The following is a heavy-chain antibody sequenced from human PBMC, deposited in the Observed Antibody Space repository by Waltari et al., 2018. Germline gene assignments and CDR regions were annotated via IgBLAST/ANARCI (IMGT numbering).Heavy chain of an antibody. V-gene: IGHV1-24*01. CDR1: GYTLTELS. Sequence: QVQLVQSGAEVKKPGASVKVSCKVSGYTLTELSMHWGRQAPGKGLEWMGGFDQEDVETIYAQKFQGRVTMTEETSTDTAYMELSSLRSEDTAVYYCATVKLRGVYDYWGQGTLVTVSS. D-gene: IGHD3-10*01. CDR2: FDQEDVET. J-gene: IGHJ4*02. CDR3: ATVKLRGVYDY.